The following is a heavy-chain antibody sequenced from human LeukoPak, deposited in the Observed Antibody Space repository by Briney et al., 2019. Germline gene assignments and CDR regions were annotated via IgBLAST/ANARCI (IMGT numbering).Heavy chain of an antibody. D-gene: IGHD5-12*01. CDR3: ALGGDYDFPDDAFDI. CDR1: GFTFSSYW. Sequence: GGSLRLSCAASGFTFSSYWMSWVRQAPGKGLEWVANIKQDGSEKYYVNSVKGRFTISRDNAKNSLYLQMNSLRAEDTAVYYCALGGDYDFPDDAFDIWGQGTMVTVSS. CDR2: IKQDGSEK. V-gene: IGHV3-7*01. J-gene: IGHJ3*02.